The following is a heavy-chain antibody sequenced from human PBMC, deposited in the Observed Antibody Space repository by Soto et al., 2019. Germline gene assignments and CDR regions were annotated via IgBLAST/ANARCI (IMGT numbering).Heavy chain of an antibody. CDR3: MSHNNKTNDFWSCALNAFDI. Sequence: SETLSLTCTVSGGSISSYYWSWIRQPPGKGLEWIGYIYYSGSTNYNPSLKSRVTISVDTSKNQFSLKLSSVTAEDTDVYYCMSHNNKTNDFWSCALNAFDIWGQGTMVTVSS. D-gene: IGHD3-3*01. CDR1: GGSISSYY. J-gene: IGHJ3*02. V-gene: IGHV4-59*08. CDR2: IYYSGST.